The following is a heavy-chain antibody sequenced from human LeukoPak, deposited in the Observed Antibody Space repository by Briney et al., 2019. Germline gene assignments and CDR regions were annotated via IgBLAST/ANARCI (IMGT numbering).Heavy chain of an antibody. J-gene: IGHJ3*02. CDR3: ARALAAAGLDAFDI. CDR2: ISAYNGNT. CDR1: GYTFTSYG. Sequence: ASVKVSCKASGYTFTSYGISWVRQAPGQGVEWMGWISAYNGNTNYAQKLQGRVTMTTDTSTSTAYMELWSLRSDDTAVYYCARALAAAGLDAFDIWGQGTMVTVSS. V-gene: IGHV1-18*01. D-gene: IGHD6-13*01.